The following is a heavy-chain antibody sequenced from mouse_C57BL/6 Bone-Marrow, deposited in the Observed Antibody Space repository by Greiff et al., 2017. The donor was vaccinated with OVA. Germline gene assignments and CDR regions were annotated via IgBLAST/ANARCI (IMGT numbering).Heavy chain of an antibody. CDR2: IYPSDSET. J-gene: IGHJ2*01. Sequence: VQLQQSGAELVRPGSSVKLSCKASGYTFTSYWMDWVKQRPGQGLEWIGNIYPSDSETHYNQKFKDKATLTVHKSSSTAYMQLSSLTSEDSAVYCCARSGYREERYFDYWGQGTTLTVSS. V-gene: IGHV1-61*01. CDR1: GYTFTSYW. D-gene: IGHD2-12*01. CDR3: ARSGYREERYFDY.